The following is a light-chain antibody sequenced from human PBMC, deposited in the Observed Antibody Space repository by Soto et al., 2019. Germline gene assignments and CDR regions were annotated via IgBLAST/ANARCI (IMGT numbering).Light chain of an antibody. V-gene: IGKV3-11*01. J-gene: IGKJ1*01. CDR3: QQRSDWPAWT. CDR1: QSVSSS. Sequence: EIVLTQSPATLSLSPGERATLSCRASQSVSSSLAWYQQKPGLPPRLLIYDASNRAAGIPARFSGSGSGTDFTLTISSLEPEDFAVYYCQQRSDWPAWTFGQGTKVDI. CDR2: DAS.